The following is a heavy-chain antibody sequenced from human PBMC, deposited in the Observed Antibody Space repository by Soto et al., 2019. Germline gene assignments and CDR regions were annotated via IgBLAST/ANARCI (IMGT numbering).Heavy chain of an antibody. D-gene: IGHD4-17*01. CDR3: TSQEASTVTIYYYYYGMDV. CDR2: IRSKANSYAT. Sequence: HPGGSLRLSCAASGFTFSGSAMHWVRQASGKGLEWVGRIRSKANSYATAYAASVKGRFTISRDDSKNTAYLQMNSLKTEDTAVYYCTSQEASTVTIYYYYYGMDVWGQGTTVTVSS. CDR1: GFTFSGSA. V-gene: IGHV3-73*01. J-gene: IGHJ6*02.